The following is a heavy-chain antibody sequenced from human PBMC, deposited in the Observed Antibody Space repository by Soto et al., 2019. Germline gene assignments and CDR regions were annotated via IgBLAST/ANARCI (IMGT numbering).Heavy chain of an antibody. D-gene: IGHD1-26*01. V-gene: IGHV3-48*02. CDR1: GFTFSSYS. CDR2: ISSSSSTI. J-gene: IGHJ3*02. CDR3: ARPSGSYSHVPGGEDAFDI. Sequence: HPGGSLRLSCAASGFTFSSYSMNWVRQAPGKGLEWVSYISSSSSTIYYADSVKGRFTISRDNAKNSLYLQMNSLRDEDTAVYYCARPSGSYSHVPGGEDAFDIWGQGTMVTVSS.